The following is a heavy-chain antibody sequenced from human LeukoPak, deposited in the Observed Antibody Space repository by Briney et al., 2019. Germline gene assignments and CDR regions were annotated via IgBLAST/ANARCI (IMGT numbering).Heavy chain of an antibody. CDR1: GYTFTSYD. J-gene: IGHJ4*02. CDR2: ISAYNGNT. Sequence: AASVKVSCKASGYTFTSYDIKWVRQATGQGLEWMGWISAYNGNTNYAQKLQGRVTMTTDTSTSTAYMELRSLRSDDTAVYYCARDGIPLLWFGELQPDDYWGQGTLVTVSS. D-gene: IGHD3-10*01. V-gene: IGHV1-18*01. CDR3: ARDGIPLLWFGELQPDDY.